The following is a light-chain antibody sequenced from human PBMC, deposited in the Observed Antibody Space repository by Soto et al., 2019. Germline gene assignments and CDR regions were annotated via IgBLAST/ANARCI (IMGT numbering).Light chain of an antibody. CDR2: IAS. Sequence: IQLTQSPSSLSASVGDRFTITCRASQGISNYLAWYQQKPGKAPNLLIYIASTLQGGVPSRFSGSGSGTEFSLSISTLQPEDVATYYCQYLNSFPLTFGGGTKVEIK. CDR1: QGISNY. J-gene: IGKJ4*01. V-gene: IGKV1-9*01. CDR3: QYLNSFPLT.